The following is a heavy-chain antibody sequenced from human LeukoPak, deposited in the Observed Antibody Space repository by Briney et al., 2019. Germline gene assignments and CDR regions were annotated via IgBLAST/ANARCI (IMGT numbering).Heavy chain of an antibody. CDR2: IYYSGST. D-gene: IGHD4-17*01. CDR3: ARDGAYYGDYVRAFDI. J-gene: IGHJ3*02. CDR1: GGSTSSYY. Sequence: SETLSLTCTVSGGSTSSYYWSWLRQPPGKGLEWIGYIYYSGSTNYNPSLKSRVTISVDTSKNQFSLKLSSVTAADTAVYYCARDGAYYGDYVRAFDIWGQGTMVTVSS. V-gene: IGHV4-59*01.